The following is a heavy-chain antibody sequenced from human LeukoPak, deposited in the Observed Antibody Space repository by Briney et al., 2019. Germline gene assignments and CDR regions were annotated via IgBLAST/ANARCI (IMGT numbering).Heavy chain of an antibody. CDR1: GFTFSDYY. J-gene: IGHJ3*02. D-gene: IGHD3-22*01. CDR2: ISSSGRAI. Sequence: MTGGSLRLSCAASGFTFSDYYMSWIRQAPGKGLEWVSFISSSGRAIDYADSVKGRFTISRDNVENSLYLQMNSLRAEDTAVYYCARAPRTDYYQMFGDAFDIWGQGTLVTVSS. CDR3: ARAPRTDYYQMFGDAFDI. V-gene: IGHV3-11*01.